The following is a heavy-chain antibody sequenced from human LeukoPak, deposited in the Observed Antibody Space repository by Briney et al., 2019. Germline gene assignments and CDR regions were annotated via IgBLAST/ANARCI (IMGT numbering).Heavy chain of an antibody. CDR3: ARGRVVVTPFDY. CDR2: IHYSGNT. CDR1: GGSISSYY. D-gene: IGHD2-21*02. V-gene: IGHV4-59*01. Sequence: SETLSLTCTVSGGSISSYYWSWIRQPPGKGLEWIGYIHYSGNTNHNPSLKSRVTISVDTSKNQFSLKLSSVAAADTAVYYCARGRVVVTPFDYWGQGTLVTVSS. J-gene: IGHJ4*02.